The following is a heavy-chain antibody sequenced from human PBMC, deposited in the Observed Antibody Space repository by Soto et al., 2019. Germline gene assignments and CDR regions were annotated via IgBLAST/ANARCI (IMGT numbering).Heavy chain of an antibody. CDR3: ARGGYSGYDYCIDY. J-gene: IGHJ4*02. Sequence: KPSETLSLTCAVSGGSISSGGYSWSWIRQPPGKGLEWIGYIYHSGSTYYNPSLKSRVTISVDRSKNQFSLKLSSVTAADTAVYYCARGGYSGYDYCIDYWGQGTLVTVSS. CDR2: IYHSGST. V-gene: IGHV4-30-2*01. CDR1: GGSISSGGYS. D-gene: IGHD5-12*01.